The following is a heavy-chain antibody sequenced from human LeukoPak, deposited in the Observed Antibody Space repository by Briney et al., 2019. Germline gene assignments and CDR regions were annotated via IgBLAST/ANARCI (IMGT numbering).Heavy chain of an antibody. CDR1: GFTFSSYA. CDR2: IRSKAYGGTT. V-gene: IGHV3-49*03. J-gene: IGHJ4*02. D-gene: IGHD6-13*01. CDR3: TRGSWYPPNDY. Sequence: GGSLRLSCAASGFTFSSYAMSWFRQAPGKGLEWVGFIRSKAYGGTTEYAASVKGRFTISRDDSKSIAYLQMNNLKTEDTAVYYCTRGSWYPPNDYWGQGTLVTVSS.